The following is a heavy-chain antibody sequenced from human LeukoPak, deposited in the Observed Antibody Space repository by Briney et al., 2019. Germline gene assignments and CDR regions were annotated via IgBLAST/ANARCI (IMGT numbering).Heavy chain of an antibody. V-gene: IGHV3-30*18. J-gene: IGHJ4*02. Sequence: AGGSLRLSCAASGFTFSSYGMHWVRQAPGKGLEWVAVISHDGSTKYYADSVKGRFTISRDNSKNTLYLQMNSLRPEDTAVYFCAKDESTVTTIDYWGQGTLVTVSS. CDR3: AKDESTVTTIDY. CDR1: GFTFSSYG. CDR2: ISHDGSTK. D-gene: IGHD4-17*01.